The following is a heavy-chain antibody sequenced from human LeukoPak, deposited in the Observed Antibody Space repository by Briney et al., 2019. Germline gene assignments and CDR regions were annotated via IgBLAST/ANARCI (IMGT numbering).Heavy chain of an antibody. V-gene: IGHV3-21*01. J-gene: IGHJ3*02. D-gene: IGHD6-19*01. CDR1: GFTFSSYS. CDR3: ARDGTYSSGWYSTDAFDI. Sequence: GGSLRLSCAGSGFTFSSYSMNWVRQAPGKGLERVSSISSSSNYIYYADSVKGRFTISRDNAKNSLYLQMNSLRAEDTAVYYCARDGTYSSGWYSTDAFDIWGQGTMVTVSS. CDR2: ISSSSNYI.